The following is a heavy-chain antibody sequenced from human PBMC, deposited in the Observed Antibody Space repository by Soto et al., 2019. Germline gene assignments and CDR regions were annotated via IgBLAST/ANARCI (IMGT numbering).Heavy chain of an antibody. J-gene: IGHJ6*02. CDR3: ARGAHYYNGMDV. Sequence: PLQTLSLTCAISGDSVSSNIASWNWIRQSPSRGLEWLGRTYYRSKWYNEYVVSVKSRMTINPDTSKNQFSLQLNSVTPEDTAVYYCARGAHYYNGMDVWGQGTTVTVSS. CDR2: TYYRSKWYN. V-gene: IGHV6-1*01. CDR1: GDSVSSNIAS.